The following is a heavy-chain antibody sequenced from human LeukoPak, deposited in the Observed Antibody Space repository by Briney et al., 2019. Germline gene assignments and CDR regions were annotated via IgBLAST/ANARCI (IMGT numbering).Heavy chain of an antibody. D-gene: IGHD3-10*01. CDR1: GFTLDRYA. Sequence: GRSLRLSCVASGFTLDRYAMHWVRQAPGKGLAWVAGFSLDTDRIDYADSVKGRFTVSKDDAKKTLYLQMNNLRTEDTALYFCTKDITPGGADVWGQGTTVTVSS. CDR2: FSLDTDRI. CDR3: TKDITPGGADV. V-gene: IGHV3-9*01. J-gene: IGHJ6*02.